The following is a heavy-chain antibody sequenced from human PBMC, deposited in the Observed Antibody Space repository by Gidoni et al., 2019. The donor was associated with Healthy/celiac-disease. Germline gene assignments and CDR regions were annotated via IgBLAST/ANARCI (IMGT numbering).Heavy chain of an antibody. V-gene: IGHV3-30-3*01. J-gene: IGHJ6*03. CDR3: AREGSSWYGYYYYYYMDV. Sequence: QVQLVESGGGVVQPGRSLRLSCAASGFTFSSYAMHWVRQAPGKGLEWVAVISYDGSNKYYADSVKGRFTISRDNSKNTLYLQMNSLRAEDTAVYYCAREGSSWYGYYYYYYMDVWGKGTTVTVSS. CDR1: GFTFSSYA. CDR2: ISYDGSNK. D-gene: IGHD6-13*01.